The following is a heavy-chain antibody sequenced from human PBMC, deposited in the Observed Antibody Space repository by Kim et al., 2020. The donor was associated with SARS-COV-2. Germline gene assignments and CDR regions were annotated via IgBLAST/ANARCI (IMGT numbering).Heavy chain of an antibody. J-gene: IGHJ4*02. CDR3: ATVFVFVGGWFSD. CDR2: FDPEDGET. V-gene: IGHV1-24*01. CDR1: GYTLTELS. Sequence: ASVKVSCKVSGYTLTELSMHWVRQAPGKGLEWMGGFDPEDGETIYAQKFQGRVTRTEDTSTDTAYMELSSLRSEDTAVYYCATVFVFVGGWFSDWGQGTLVTVSS. D-gene: IGHD6-19*01.